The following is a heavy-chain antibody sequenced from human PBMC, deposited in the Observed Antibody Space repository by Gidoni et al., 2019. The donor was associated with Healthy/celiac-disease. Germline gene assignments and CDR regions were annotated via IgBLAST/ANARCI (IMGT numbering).Heavy chain of an antibody. CDR1: GCTVDDYA. D-gene: IGHD3-3*01. J-gene: IGHJ4*02. CDR2: ISWNSGSI. Sequence: EVQMVESGGGLVQPGRSVRLPCAASGCTVDDYAMHGVRQAPGKGLEWVSGISWNSGSIGYADSVKGRFTISRDNAKNSLYLQMNSLRAEDTALYYCAKGYYDFWSGYADWGQGTLVTVSS. V-gene: IGHV3-9*01. CDR3: AKGYYDFWSGYAD.